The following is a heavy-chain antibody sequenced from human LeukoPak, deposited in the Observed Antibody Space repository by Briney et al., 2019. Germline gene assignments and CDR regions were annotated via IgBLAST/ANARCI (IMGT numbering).Heavy chain of an antibody. J-gene: IGHJ4*02. CDR1: GYTFTDYY. D-gene: IGHD2-2*01. CDR3: ARDAPHGGYQLLFDA. V-gene: IGHV1-2*02. CDR2: INPKSGGT. Sequence: ASVKVSCKTSGYTFTDYYIHWVRQAPGQGLEWLGWINPKSGGTNYIQSFRGRVTMTRDTSIATAYMELNRLTSDDTAVYYCARDAPHGGYQLLFDAWGQGTLVTVSS.